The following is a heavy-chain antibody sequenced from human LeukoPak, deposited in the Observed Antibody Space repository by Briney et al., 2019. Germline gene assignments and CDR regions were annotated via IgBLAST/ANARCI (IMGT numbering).Heavy chain of an antibody. CDR1: GDSISSHF. D-gene: IGHD3-3*01. J-gene: IGHJ3*01. V-gene: IGHV4-59*11. CDR3: ARVPLPNYDFWSGFTAFDV. Sequence: PSETLSLTCTVSGDSISSHFWSWIRQPPGKGLEWVGHMSYSGITNYNPSLKSRVTISVDTSKNQFSLKLTSVTAADTAVYYCARVPLPNYDFWSGFTAFDVWGQGTMVTVSS. CDR2: MSYSGIT.